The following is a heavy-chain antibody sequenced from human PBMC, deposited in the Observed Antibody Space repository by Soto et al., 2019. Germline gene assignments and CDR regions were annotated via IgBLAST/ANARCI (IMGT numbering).Heavy chain of an antibody. CDR3: ARGRGSTGYLGREHYFDY. J-gene: IGHJ4*02. Sequence: EVQMVESGGGVVQPGGSLRLSCAASGFSVTNNYMNWVRQAPGKGLEWVSIIDIGGNTYYADSVKDRFTISRDDSKNTLYLQMDSLRPEDTAVYFCARGRGSTGYLGREHYFDYWGQGNLVTVSP. V-gene: IGHV3-66*01. D-gene: IGHD3-16*01. CDR2: IDIGGNT. CDR1: GFSVTNNY.